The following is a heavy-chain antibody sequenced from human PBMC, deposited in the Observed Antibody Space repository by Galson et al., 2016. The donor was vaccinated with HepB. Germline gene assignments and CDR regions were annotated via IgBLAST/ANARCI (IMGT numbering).Heavy chain of an antibody. V-gene: IGHV1-2*02. CDR1: GYTFTDDF. D-gene: IGHD4/OR15-4a*01. CDR2: VNPNTGAT. J-gene: IGHJ5*02. CDR3: ARSSNYGANYFDP. Sequence: SVKVSCKASGYTFTDDFIHWVRQAPGHGPEWMGWVNPNTGATNYAQKFQGRVTMTRDTSITTTHMELTRLTSDDTAVYYCARSSNYGANYFDPWGQGTLITVSS.